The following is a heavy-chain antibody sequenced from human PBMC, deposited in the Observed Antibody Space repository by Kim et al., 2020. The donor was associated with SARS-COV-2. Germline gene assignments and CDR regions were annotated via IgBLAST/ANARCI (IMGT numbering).Heavy chain of an antibody. CDR1: GGSISSSSYY. Sequence: SETLSLTCTVSGGSISSSSYYWGWIRQPPGKGLEWIGSIYYSGSTYYNPSLKSRVTISVDTSKNQFSLKLSSVTAADTAVYYCARVRQYYYGSGSYYKLNWFDPWGQGTLVTVSS. V-gene: IGHV4-39*07. CDR3: ARVRQYYYGSGSYYKLNWFDP. CDR2: IYYSGST. D-gene: IGHD3-10*01. J-gene: IGHJ5*02.